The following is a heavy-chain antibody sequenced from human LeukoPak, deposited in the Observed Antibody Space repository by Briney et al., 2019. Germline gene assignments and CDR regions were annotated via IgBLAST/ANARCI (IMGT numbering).Heavy chain of an antibody. CDR3: AKGVSDSSSGYTVFYYFDY. Sequence: SQTLSLTCAISGDSVSSNSAAWNWIRQSPSRGLGWLGRTYYRSKWYNDYAVSVKSRITINPDTSKNQFSLQLNSVTPEDTAVYYCAKGVSDSSSGYTVFYYFDYWGQGTLVTVSS. D-gene: IGHD6-13*01. CDR1: GDSVSSNSAA. CDR2: TYYRSKWYN. V-gene: IGHV6-1*01. J-gene: IGHJ4*02.